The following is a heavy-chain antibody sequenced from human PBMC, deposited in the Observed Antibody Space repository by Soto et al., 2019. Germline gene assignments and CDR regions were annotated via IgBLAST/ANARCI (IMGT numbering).Heavy chain of an antibody. CDR3: ARNSDYGGNLIFDY. CDR2: IYGDGRT. J-gene: IGHJ4*02. Sequence: GGSLRLSCAASGFTVTNSFLSWVRQAPGKGLEWVSLIYGDGRTYYADSVKGRFTISRDNSRNTLYLQMSSLRAEDTAIYYCARNSDYGGNLIFDYWGREILVTVSS. CDR1: GFTVTNSF. V-gene: IGHV3-53*01. D-gene: IGHD4-17*01.